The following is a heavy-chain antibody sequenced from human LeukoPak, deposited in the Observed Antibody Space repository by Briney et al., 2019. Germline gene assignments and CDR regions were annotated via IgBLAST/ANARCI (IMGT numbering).Heavy chain of an antibody. V-gene: IGHV3-9*03. CDR2: ISWNSISI. J-gene: IGHJ3*02. D-gene: IGHD2-15*01. Sequence: PGGSLRLSCAASGFTFDDYAMHWVRHAPGKGLEWVSGISWNSISIDYADSVKGRFTISRDNAKNSLYLQMNSLRPEDMALYYCAKEMIYCSGGSCYHDAFDIWGQGTMVTVSS. CDR3: AKEMIYCSGGSCYHDAFDI. CDR1: GFTFDDYA.